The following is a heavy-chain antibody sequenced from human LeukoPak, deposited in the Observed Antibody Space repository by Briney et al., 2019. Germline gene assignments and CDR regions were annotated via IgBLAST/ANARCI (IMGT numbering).Heavy chain of an antibody. CDR2: IIPIFGTA. CDR1: GGTFSSYA. V-gene: IGHV1-69*13. Sequence: ASVKVSCKASGGTFSSYAISWVRQAPGQGLEWMGGIIPIFGTANNAQKFQGRVTITADESTSTAYMELSSLRSEDTAVYYCASTKGYSSSWYDTQYYFDYWGQGTLVTVSS. D-gene: IGHD6-13*01. J-gene: IGHJ4*02. CDR3: ASTKGYSSSWYDTQYYFDY.